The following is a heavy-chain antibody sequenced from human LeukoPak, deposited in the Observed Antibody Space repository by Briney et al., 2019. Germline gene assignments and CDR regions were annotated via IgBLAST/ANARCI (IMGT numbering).Heavy chain of an antibody. J-gene: IGHJ4*02. V-gene: IGHV4-59*08. D-gene: IGHD3-3*01. CDR2: IYYSGST. CDR1: GGSISSYY. CDR3: ARHVTIFGVVTHFDY. Sequence: SETLSLTCTVSGGSISSYYWSWIRQPPGKGLEWIGYIYYSGSTNYNPSLKSRVTISVDTSKNQFSLKLCSVTAADTAVYYCARHVTIFGVVTHFDYWGQGTLVTVSS.